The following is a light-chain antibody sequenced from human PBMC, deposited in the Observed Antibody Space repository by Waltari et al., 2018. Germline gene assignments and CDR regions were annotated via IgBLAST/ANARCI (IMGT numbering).Light chain of an antibody. J-gene: IGKJ1*01. V-gene: IGKV4-1*01. CDR3: QQYYAVPPT. CDR1: QSVSYSSNNKNY. CDR2: WAS. Sequence: DIVMTQSPDSLPVSLGERATITCKSDQSVSYSSNNKNYLAWYRQKPGQPPQLLISWASNREFGVPDRVSGSGSGTDFTLTISSLQAEDVAVYYCQQYYAVPPTFGPGTKVEIK.